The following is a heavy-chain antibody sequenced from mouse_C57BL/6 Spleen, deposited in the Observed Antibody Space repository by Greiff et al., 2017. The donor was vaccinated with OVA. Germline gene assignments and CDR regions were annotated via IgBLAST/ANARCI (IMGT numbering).Heavy chain of an antibody. CDR2: INPNNGGT. Sequence: VQLKESGPELVKPGASVKIPCKASGYTFTDYNMDWVKQSHGKSLEWIGDINPNNGGTIYNQKFKGKATLTVDKSSSTAYMELRSLTSEDTAVYYCARGYYGSSYVGFAYWGQGTLVTVSA. CDR1: GYTFTDYN. D-gene: IGHD1-1*01. V-gene: IGHV1-18*01. CDR3: ARGYYGSSYVGFAY. J-gene: IGHJ3*01.